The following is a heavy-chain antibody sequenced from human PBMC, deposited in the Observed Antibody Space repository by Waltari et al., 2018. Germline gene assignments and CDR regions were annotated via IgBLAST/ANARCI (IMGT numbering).Heavy chain of an antibody. Sequence: QVQLVESGGGVVQPGRSLRLSCAASGFPFSSYAMHWVRQAPGKGLEWVAVISYDGSNKYYADSVKGRFTISRDNSKNTLYLQMNSLRAEDTAVYYCAREEEWELLGFDYWGQGTLVTVSS. J-gene: IGHJ4*02. D-gene: IGHD1-26*01. V-gene: IGHV3-30-3*01. CDR1: GFPFSSYA. CDR2: ISYDGSNK. CDR3: AREEEWELLGFDY.